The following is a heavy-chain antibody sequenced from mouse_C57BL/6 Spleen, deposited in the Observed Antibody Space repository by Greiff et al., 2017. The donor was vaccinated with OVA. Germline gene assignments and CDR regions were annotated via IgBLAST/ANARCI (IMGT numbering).Heavy chain of an antibody. CDR2: IDPSDSYT. J-gene: IGHJ1*03. V-gene: IGHV1-69*01. CDR3: ARKDFPGYFDV. CDR1: GYTFTSYW. Sequence: VQLQQPGAELVMPGASVKLSCKASGYTFTSYWMHWVKQRPGQGLEWIGEIDPSDSYTNYNQKFKGKSTLTVDKSSSTDYMQLSSLTSEDSAVYYCARKDFPGYFDVWGTGTTVTVSS.